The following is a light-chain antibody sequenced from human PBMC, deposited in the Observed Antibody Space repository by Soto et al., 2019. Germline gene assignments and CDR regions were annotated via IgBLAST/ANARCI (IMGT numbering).Light chain of an antibody. V-gene: IGLV2-23*02. J-gene: IGLJ2*01. CDR1: SSDVGSYNL. CDR2: EVS. CDR3: CSYAGSSTLEV. Sequence: ALTQPASVSGSPGQSITISCTGTSSDVGSYNLVSWYQQHPGKAPKLMIYEVSKRPSGVSNRFSGSKSGNTASLTISGLQAEDEADYYCCSYAGSSTLEVFGGGTQLTVL.